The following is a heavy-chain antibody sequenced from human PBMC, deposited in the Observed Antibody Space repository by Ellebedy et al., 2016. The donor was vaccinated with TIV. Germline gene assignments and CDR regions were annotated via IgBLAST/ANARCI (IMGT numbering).Heavy chain of an antibody. Sequence: ASVKVSXXASGYIFTSYGISWVRQAPGQGLEWMGWISAYNGNTNYAQKLQGRVTMTTDISTSTAYMELRSLRSDDTAVYYCAREVAGTWAPDYWGQGTLVTVSS. J-gene: IGHJ4*02. CDR2: ISAYNGNT. V-gene: IGHV1-18*01. CDR3: AREVAGTWAPDY. D-gene: IGHD6-19*01. CDR1: GYIFTSYG.